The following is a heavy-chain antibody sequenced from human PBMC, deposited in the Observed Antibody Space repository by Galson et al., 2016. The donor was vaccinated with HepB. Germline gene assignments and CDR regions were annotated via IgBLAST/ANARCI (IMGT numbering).Heavy chain of an antibody. V-gene: IGHV2-5*05. J-gene: IGHJ1*01. D-gene: IGHD3-10*01. CDR3: AYTRLLLFGEPPLV. CDR1: GFSFSTSGVG. Sequence: PALVKPTQTLTLTCSFSGFSFSTSGVGVGWVRQPPGKSLEWLALIYWGDDKRYGPSLKSRLTITKDTSKNQVVLIMTDMDPVDTATYYCAYTRLLLFGEPPLVWGQGALVTVSS. CDR2: IYWGDDK.